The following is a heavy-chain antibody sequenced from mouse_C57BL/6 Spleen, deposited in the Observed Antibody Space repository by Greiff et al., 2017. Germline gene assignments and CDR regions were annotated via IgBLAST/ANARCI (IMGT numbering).Heavy chain of an antibody. CDR1: GYTFTSYW. D-gene: IGHD2-5*01. Sequence: QVQLKESGAELVKPGASVKLSCKASGYTFTSYWMHWVKQRPGQGLEWIGMIHPNSGSTNYNEKFKSKATLTVDKSSSTAYMQLSSLTSEDSAVYYCAAYYSNYGFAYWGQGTLVTVSA. CDR2: IHPNSGST. V-gene: IGHV1-64*01. CDR3: AAYYSNYGFAY. J-gene: IGHJ3*01.